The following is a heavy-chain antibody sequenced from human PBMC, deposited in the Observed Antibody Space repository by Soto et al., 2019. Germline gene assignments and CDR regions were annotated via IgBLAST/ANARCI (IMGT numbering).Heavy chain of an antibody. J-gene: IGHJ4*02. D-gene: IGHD3-10*01. CDR1: GFTFSNYG. V-gene: IGHV3-30*18. Sequence: GGSLRLSCAASGFTFSNYGMHWVRQAPGKGLEWVAVISYDGSLRFYTDSVKGRFTISRDNSRNTLYLQMDSLRVEDTAVYNCAKERGLGSGSYYHYWGQGTLVTVSS. CDR3: AKERGLGSGSYYHY. CDR2: ISYDGSLR.